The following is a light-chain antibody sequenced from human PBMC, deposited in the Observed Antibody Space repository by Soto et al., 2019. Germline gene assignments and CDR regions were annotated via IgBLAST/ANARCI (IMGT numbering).Light chain of an antibody. CDR2: AAS. J-gene: IGKJ1*01. CDR3: QHYDTLSWA. CDR1: QNIDSS. V-gene: IGKV1-5*01. Sequence: DIQMTQAPSTLSASVGVRVTMTCRASQNIDSSLAWFQQRPGQAPKVLIYAASGLASGVPSTFSGSGSGTEFTLTISSLQPDDFATYFCQHYDTLSWAFGQGTKVDIK.